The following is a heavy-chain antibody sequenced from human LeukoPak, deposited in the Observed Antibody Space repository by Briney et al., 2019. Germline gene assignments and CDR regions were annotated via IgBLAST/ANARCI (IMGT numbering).Heavy chain of an antibody. J-gene: IGHJ1*01. CDR1: GGSISSYY. D-gene: IGHD6-13*01. V-gene: IGHV4-34*01. CDR2: IYHSGST. CDR3: ARHGTSRYSSSQGYFQY. Sequence: SETLSLTCTVSGGSISSYYWSWIRQPPGKGLEWIGEIYHSGSTNYSPSLKSRVTISVDTSKNQFSLKLSSVTAADMAVYYCARHGTSRYSSSQGYFQYWGQGTLVTVSS.